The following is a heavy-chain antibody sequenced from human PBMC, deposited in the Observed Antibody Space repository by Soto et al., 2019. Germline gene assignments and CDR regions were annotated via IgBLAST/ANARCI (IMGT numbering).Heavy chain of an antibody. Sequence: GGSLRLSCAASGFTFSSENMNWLRQAPGKGLEWISYISADSRTIFYADSVKGRFTISRDNSKNTMYLQMNSLRAEDTAVYYCVKGGYHYFDYWGQGTLVTVSS. V-gene: IGHV3-48*01. CDR2: ISADSRTI. CDR3: VKGGYHYFDY. CDR1: GFTFSSEN. D-gene: IGHD5-12*01. J-gene: IGHJ4*02.